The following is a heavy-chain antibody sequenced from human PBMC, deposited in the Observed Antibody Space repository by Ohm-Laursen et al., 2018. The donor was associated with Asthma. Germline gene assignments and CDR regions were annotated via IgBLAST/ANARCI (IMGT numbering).Heavy chain of an antibody. J-gene: IGHJ4*02. Sequence: SLGLSCAASGFTFSSYSMNWVRQAPGKGLEWVSSISSSSSYIYYADSVKGRFTISRDNAKNSLYLQMNSLRAEDTAVYYCARSYSSSWYVGYYFDYWGQGTLVTVSS. CDR1: GFTFSSYS. CDR3: ARSYSSSWYVGYYFDY. V-gene: IGHV3-21*01. D-gene: IGHD6-13*01. CDR2: ISSSSSYI.